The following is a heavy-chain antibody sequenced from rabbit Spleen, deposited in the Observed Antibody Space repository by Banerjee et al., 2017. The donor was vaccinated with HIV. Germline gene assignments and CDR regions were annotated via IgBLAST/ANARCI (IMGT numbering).Heavy chain of an antibody. J-gene: IGHJ3*01. CDR1: GFSFSSSYW. V-gene: IGHV1S45*01. CDR3: VREVAGKFGL. CDR2: IDPIFGIA. Sequence: QEQLEESGGGLVKPEGSLTLTCTASGFSFSSSYWICWVRQAPGKGLEWIGDIDPIFGIAVYASWVNGRFTISGHNAQNTLYLQLNSLTAADTATYFCVREVAGKFGLWGQGTLVTVS. D-gene: IGHD4-1*01.